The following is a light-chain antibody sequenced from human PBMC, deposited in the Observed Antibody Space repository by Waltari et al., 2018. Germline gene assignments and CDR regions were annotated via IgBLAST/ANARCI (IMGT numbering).Light chain of an antibody. J-gene: IGKJ1*01. CDR1: QSVLSTSTGKSY. CDR3: QQYYDTPWT. CDR2: WAS. Sequence: EIVMAQSPDSLAVSLGERATINCGSSQSVLSTSTGKSYLAWYQQKPGQPPKLLIYWASTRESGVPDRFRGSGSGTDFTLTISSLQAEDVAVYYCQQYYDTPWTFGQGTKVEIK. V-gene: IGKV4-1*01.